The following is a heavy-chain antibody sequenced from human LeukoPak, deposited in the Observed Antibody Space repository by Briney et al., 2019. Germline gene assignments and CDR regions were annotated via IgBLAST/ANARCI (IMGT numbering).Heavy chain of an antibody. Sequence: SETLSLTCTVSGDSISSSSYYWGWIRQPPGKGLEWVGSINYSGGTYYNPSLKSRVTISVDTPMNQISLKLRSVTAADTAVYYCARKAVGDTSNYFDFWGQGTLVTVSS. D-gene: IGHD3-3*01. V-gene: IGHV4-39*01. CDR1: GDSISSSSYY. J-gene: IGHJ4*02. CDR2: INYSGGT. CDR3: ARKAVGDTSNYFDF.